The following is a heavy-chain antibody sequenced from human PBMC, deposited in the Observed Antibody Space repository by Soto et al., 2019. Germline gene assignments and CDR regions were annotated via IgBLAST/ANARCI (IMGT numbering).Heavy chain of an antibody. Sequence: GGSLRLSCAASGFTFSSYAMSWVRQAPGKGLEWVSAISGSGGSTYYADSVKGRFTISRDNSKNTLYLQMNSLRAEDTAVYYCAKDFREYSSSWYPLDYWGQGTLVTVSS. CDR2: ISGSGGST. J-gene: IGHJ4*02. CDR3: AKDFREYSSSWYPLDY. D-gene: IGHD6-13*01. CDR1: GFTFSSYA. V-gene: IGHV3-23*01.